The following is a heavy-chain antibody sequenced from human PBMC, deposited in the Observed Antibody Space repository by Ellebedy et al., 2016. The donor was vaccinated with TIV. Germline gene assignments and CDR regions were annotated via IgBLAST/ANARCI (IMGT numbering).Heavy chain of an antibody. D-gene: IGHD3-10*01. CDR3: ARDLRGPGDH. CDR1: GFRFSSYE. V-gene: IGHV3-48*03. Sequence: PGGSLRLSCAASGFRFSSYEMNWVRQAPGRGLEWLSYISAGGGTIYYADSVKGRFTISRDKAKNSLYLQMNSLRVEDTAVYYCARDLRGPGDHWGQGTLVTVSS. CDR2: ISAGGGTI. J-gene: IGHJ4*02.